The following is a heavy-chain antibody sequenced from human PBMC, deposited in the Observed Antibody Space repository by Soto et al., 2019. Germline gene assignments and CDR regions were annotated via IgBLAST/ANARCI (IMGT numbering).Heavy chain of an antibody. Sequence: SETLSLTCTVSDGSISSSSYYWGWIRQPPGKGLEWIGSIYYSGSTYYNPSLKSRVTISVDTSKNQFSLKLSSVTAADTAVYYCARAPSGTGEDIVPTNYFDYWGQGTLVTVSS. V-gene: IGHV4-39*01. CDR1: DGSISSSSYY. CDR3: ARAPSGTGEDIVPTNYFDY. CDR2: IYYSGST. J-gene: IGHJ4*02. D-gene: IGHD5-12*01.